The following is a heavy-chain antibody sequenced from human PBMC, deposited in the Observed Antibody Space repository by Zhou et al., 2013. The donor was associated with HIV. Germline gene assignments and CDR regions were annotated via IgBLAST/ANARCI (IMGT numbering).Heavy chain of an antibody. CDR1: GYTLTDLL. CDR3: ARRNTSVRGVITTRYYYGMDV. V-gene: IGHV1-24*01. J-gene: IGHJ6*02. D-gene: IGHD3-10*01. CDR2: FDPDNRET. Sequence: QVQLVQSGAEVKKPGASVKVSCKVSGYTLTDLLIHWVRQAPGRGLEWMGRFDPDNRETLYTQRFQGRVTMTGDTATSTAYMELRSLRSDDTAVYYCARRNTSVRGVITTRYYYGMDVWGQGTTVAVSS.